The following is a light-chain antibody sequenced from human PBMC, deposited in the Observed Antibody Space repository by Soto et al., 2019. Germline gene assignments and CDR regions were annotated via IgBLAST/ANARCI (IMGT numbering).Light chain of an antibody. V-gene: IGLV2-14*03. CDR2: EVT. Sequence: QSVLTQPASVSGSPGQSITISCTGTSSDVGGYDYVSWYQQHPGTAPRLIIFEVTNRPSGVSNRFSGSKSGNTASLTISGLQAEDEADYYCTSYTRTSTPVFATGTKVSVL. CDR3: TSYTRTSTPV. CDR1: SSDVGGYDY. J-gene: IGLJ1*01.